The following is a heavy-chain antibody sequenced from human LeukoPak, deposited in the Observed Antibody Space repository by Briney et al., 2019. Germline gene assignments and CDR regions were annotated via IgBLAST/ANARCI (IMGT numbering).Heavy chain of an antibody. V-gene: IGHV1-18*01. CDR1: GYTFTGFS. CDR2: INTHNGNT. J-gene: IGHJ6*02. Sequence: ASVKVSCKASGYTFTGFSISWVRQAPGQGLEWMGWINTHNGNTKYTQKFQGRVTMTRDKFTSTAYMELTSLTSDDTAVYYCGRDDAPAGSESYCRRISCYLGRLDVWGQGTTITVSS. D-gene: IGHD2-2*01. CDR3: GRDDAPAGSESYCRRISCYLGRLDV.